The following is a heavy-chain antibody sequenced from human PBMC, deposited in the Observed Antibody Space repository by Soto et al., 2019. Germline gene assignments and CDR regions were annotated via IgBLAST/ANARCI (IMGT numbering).Heavy chain of an antibody. CDR2: INHSGST. J-gene: IGHJ4*02. V-gene: IGHV4-34*01. CDR1: GGSFSGYY. Sequence: SETLSLTCAVYGGSFSGYYWSWIRQPPGKGLEWIGEINHSGSTNYNPSLKSRVTISVDTSKNQFSLKLSSVTAADTAVYYCARGIYSSSSPMMDYWGQGTLVTVSS. D-gene: IGHD6-6*01. CDR3: ARGIYSSSSPMMDY.